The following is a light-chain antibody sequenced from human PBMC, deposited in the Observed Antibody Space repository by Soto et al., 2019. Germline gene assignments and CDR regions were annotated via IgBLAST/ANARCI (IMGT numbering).Light chain of an antibody. CDR2: GNN. Sequence: QSVLTQPPSVSGAPGQMVTISCTGSSSNIGAGYDVHWYRQLPGTAPKLLIYGNNNRPSGVPDRFSGSKSGTSASLAITGLQAEDEADYFCQSYDSSLSGVVFGGGTKLTVL. J-gene: IGLJ2*01. CDR1: SSNIGAGYD. V-gene: IGLV1-40*01. CDR3: QSYDSSLSGVV.